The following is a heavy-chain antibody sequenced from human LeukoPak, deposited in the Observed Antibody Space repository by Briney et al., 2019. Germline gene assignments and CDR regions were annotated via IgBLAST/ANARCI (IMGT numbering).Heavy chain of an antibody. CDR2: IIPILGIA. V-gene: IGHV1-69*04. CDR3: ARGWVAAGTDY. D-gene: IGHD6-13*01. Sequence: SVKVSCKASGGTFSSYAISWVRQAPGQGLEWMGRIIPILGIANYAQKFQGRVTITADKSTSTAYMELRSLRSDDTAVYYCARGWVAAGTDYWGQGTLVTVSS. J-gene: IGHJ4*02. CDR1: GGTFSSYA.